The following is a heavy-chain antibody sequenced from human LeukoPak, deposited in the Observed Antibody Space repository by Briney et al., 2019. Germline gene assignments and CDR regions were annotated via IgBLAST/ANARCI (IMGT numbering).Heavy chain of an antibody. V-gene: IGHV7-4-1*02. CDR1: GYTFTSYA. CDR3: ARVKGDFWSGYYPDYYYYMDV. Sequence: GASVKVSCKASGYTFTSYAMNWVRQAPGQGLEWMGWINTNTGNPTYAQGFTGRFVFSLDTSVSTAYLQISSLKAEDTAVYYCARVKGDFWSGYYPDYYYYMDVWGKGTTVTVSS. J-gene: IGHJ6*03. D-gene: IGHD3-3*01. CDR2: INTNTGNP.